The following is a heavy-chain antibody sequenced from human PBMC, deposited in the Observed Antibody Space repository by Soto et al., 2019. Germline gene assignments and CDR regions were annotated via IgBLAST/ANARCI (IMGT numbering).Heavy chain of an antibody. Sequence: SETLSLTCTVSGGSISSYYWSWIRQPPGKGLEWIGYIYYSGSTNYNPSLKSRVTTSLDTSKNQFSLKLSSVTAADTAIYYCASLNFDILTGYYAFDLWGQGTMVTVSS. V-gene: IGHV4-59*08. CDR2: IYYSGST. CDR3: ASLNFDILTGYYAFDL. CDR1: GGSISSYY. J-gene: IGHJ3*01. D-gene: IGHD3-9*01.